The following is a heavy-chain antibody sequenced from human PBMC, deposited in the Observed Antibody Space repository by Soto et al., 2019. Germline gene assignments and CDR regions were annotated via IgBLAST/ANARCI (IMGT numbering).Heavy chain of an antibody. Sequence: QVQLVQSGAEVKKPGASVKVSCKASGYTFTSYAMHWVRQAPGQRLEWMGWINAGNGNTKYSQKFQGRVTITRDTSASTAYMELSSLRSEDTAVYYCASSRAGWSYYMSFDYWGQGTLVTVSS. CDR2: INAGNGNT. D-gene: IGHD1-26*01. J-gene: IGHJ4*02. CDR3: ASSRAGWSYYMSFDY. CDR1: GYTFTSYA. V-gene: IGHV1-3*01.